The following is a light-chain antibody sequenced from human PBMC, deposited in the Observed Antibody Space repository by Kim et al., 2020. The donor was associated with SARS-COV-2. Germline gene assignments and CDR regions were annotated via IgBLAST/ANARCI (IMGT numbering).Light chain of an antibody. CDR3: NSRDRTGNHLV. CDR2: GKY. Sequence: SSELTQDPSVSVALGQTVRITCLGDSLRSYYARWYQQKPGHAPVLVIYGKYNRPSGLPDRFSGSSSGNTASLTIPGAQAEDAADYYCNSRDRTGNHLVFG. V-gene: IGLV3-19*01. CDR1: SLRSYY. J-gene: IGLJ2*01.